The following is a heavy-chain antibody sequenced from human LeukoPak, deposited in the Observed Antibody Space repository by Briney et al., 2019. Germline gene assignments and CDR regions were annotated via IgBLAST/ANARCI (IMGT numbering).Heavy chain of an antibody. D-gene: IGHD5-12*01. V-gene: IGHV3-30*04. Sequence: GGSLRLSCAASGFTFSSYAMHWVRQAPGKGLEWVAVISYDGSNKYYADSVKGRFTISRDNSKNTLYLQMNSLRAEDTAVYYCARDGVSGYDYYYMDVWGKGTTVTVSS. CDR3: ARDGVSGYDYYYMDV. CDR2: ISYDGSNK. CDR1: GFTFSSYA. J-gene: IGHJ6*03.